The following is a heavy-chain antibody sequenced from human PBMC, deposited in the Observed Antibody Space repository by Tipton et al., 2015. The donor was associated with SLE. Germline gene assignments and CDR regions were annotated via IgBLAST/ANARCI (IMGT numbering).Heavy chain of an antibody. CDR1: GGSFNGYY. J-gene: IGHJ4*02. CDR3: ARVSGGFDY. Sequence: TLSLTCAVYGGSFNGYYWSWIPQPPGKGLEWIGEINHSGSTNYNPSLKSRVTISVDTSKNQFSLKLSSVTAADTAVYYCARVSGGFDYWGQGTLVTVSS. V-gene: IGHV4-34*01. D-gene: IGHD3-10*01. CDR2: INHSGST.